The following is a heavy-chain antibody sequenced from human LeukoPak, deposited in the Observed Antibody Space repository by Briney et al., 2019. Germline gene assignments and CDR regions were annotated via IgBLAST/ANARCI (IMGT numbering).Heavy chain of an antibody. D-gene: IGHD2-15*01. J-gene: IGHJ4*02. CDR2: IYYSGST. Sequence: PSETLSLTCAVSGGSISSGGYSWSWIRQPPGKGLEWIGYIYYSGSTYYNPSLKSRVTISVDRSKNQFSLKLSSVTAADTAVYYCARAGGYCSGGSCHIPFDYWGQGTLVTVSS. CDR1: GGSISSGGYS. V-gene: IGHV4-30-2*01. CDR3: ARAGGYCSGGSCHIPFDY.